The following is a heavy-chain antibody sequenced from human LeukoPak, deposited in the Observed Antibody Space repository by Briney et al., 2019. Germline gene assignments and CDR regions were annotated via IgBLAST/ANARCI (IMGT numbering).Heavy chain of an antibody. CDR3: ARGGAFCSITTCHEFDH. Sequence: ASVKAACKTSGYTFTGSYLHWVRQVPGQGLEWMGWTNPSTGGTKSAQQFEGGVTMTRDTSNTTGYLELRSLRLDDTATYYCARGGAFCSITTCHEFDHWGQGTLVIVSS. V-gene: IGHV1-2*02. CDR1: GYTFTGSY. CDR2: TNPSTGGT. D-gene: IGHD2-2*01. J-gene: IGHJ4*02.